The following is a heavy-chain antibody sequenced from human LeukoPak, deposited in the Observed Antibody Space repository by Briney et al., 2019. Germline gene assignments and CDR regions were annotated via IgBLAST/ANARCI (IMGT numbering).Heavy chain of an antibody. D-gene: IGHD3-10*01. CDR1: GFTFSSYS. V-gene: IGHV3-23*01. Sequence: GGSLRLSCAASGFTFSSYSMSWVRQAPGKGLEWVSAISGSGGSTYYADSVKGRFTISRDNSKNTLYLQMNSLRAEDTAVYYCAKGYGSGSYNWFDPWGQGTLVTVSS. CDR3: AKGYGSGSYNWFDP. CDR2: ISGSGGST. J-gene: IGHJ5*02.